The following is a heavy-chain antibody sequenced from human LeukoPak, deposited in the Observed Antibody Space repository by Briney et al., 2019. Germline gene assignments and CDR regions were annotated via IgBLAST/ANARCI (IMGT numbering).Heavy chain of an antibody. CDR3: AKGVASGTYYNHY. J-gene: IGHJ4*02. CDR1: GFTFSNYA. V-gene: IGHV3-23*01. Sequence: GGSLRLSCAASGFTFSNYAMNWVRQAPGKGLEWVSAITGSGGNTFYADSVKGRFTISRDNSGNTLHLHMNSLSVEDTAVYYCAKGVASGTYYNHYWGRGTLVTVSS. CDR2: ITGSGGNT. D-gene: IGHD3-10*01.